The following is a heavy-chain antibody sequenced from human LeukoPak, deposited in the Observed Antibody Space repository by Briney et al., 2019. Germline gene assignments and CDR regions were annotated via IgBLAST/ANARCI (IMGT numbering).Heavy chain of an antibody. Sequence: SETLSLTCAVYGGSFSGYYWSWIRQPPGKGLEWIGEINHSGSTNYNPSLKSRVTISVDTSKNQFSLKLSSVTAADTAVYYCARGYRLFDYWGQGTLVTVSS. V-gene: IGHV4-34*01. CDR1: GGSFSGYY. D-gene: IGHD2-2*01. CDR2: INHSGST. J-gene: IGHJ4*02. CDR3: ARGYRLFDY.